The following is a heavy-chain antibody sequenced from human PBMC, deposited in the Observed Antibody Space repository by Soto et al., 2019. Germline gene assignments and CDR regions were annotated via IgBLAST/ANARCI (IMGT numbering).Heavy chain of an antibody. D-gene: IGHD2-21*02. J-gene: IGHJ6*02. V-gene: IGHV1-8*01. CDR2: MNPNSGNT. Sequence: GASVKVSCKASGYTFTSYDINWVRQATGQGLEWMGWMNPNSGNTGYAQKFQGRVTMTRNTSISTAYMELSSLRSEDTAVYYCARDAMAYCGGDCYPSYYYYYGMDVWGQGTTVTVS. CDR3: ARDAMAYCGGDCYPSYYYYYGMDV. CDR1: GYTFTSYD.